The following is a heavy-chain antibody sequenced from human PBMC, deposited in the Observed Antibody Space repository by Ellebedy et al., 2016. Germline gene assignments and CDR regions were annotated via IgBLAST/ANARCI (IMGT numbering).Heavy chain of an antibody. CDR1: GGSFSGYY. V-gene: IGHV4-34*01. CDR3: ARRGAYYDSEFDY. Sequence: SETLSLXXAVYGGSFSGYYWSWIRQPPGRGLEWIGSFYYRGSTYYNPSLKSRVTISVDTSKNQFSLKLSSVTAADTAVYYCARRGAYYDSEFDYWGQGTLVTVSS. CDR2: FYYRGST. D-gene: IGHD3-22*01. J-gene: IGHJ4*02.